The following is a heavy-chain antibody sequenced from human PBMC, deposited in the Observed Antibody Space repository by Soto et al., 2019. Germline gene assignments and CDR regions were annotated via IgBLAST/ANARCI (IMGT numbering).Heavy chain of an antibody. CDR3: ARLVGRSVSDYYYYGMDV. V-gene: IGHV5-51*01. CDR1: GYSFTSYW. J-gene: IGHJ6*02. Sequence: GESLKISCKGSGYSFTSYWIGWVRQMPGKGLEWMGIIYPGDSDTRYSPSFQGQVTISADKSISTAYLQWSSLKASDTAMYYCARLVGRSVSDYYYYGMDVWGQGTTVTVSS. CDR2: IYPGDSDT. D-gene: IGHD3-3*01.